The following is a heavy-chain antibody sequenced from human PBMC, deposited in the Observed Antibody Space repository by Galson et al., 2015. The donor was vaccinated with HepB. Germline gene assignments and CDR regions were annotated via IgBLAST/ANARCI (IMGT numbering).Heavy chain of an antibody. CDR2: ISGSGGST. D-gene: IGHD3-9*01. V-gene: IGHV3-23*01. CDR1: GFTFSSYA. Sequence: SLRLSCAASGFTFSSYAMSWVRQAPGKGLEWVSAISGSGGSTYYADSVKGRFTISRDNSKNTLYLQMNSLRAEDTAVYYCANSGYDILTGYYKKSRGLYYFDYWGQGTLVTVSS. J-gene: IGHJ4*02. CDR3: ANSGYDILTGYYKKSRGLYYFDY.